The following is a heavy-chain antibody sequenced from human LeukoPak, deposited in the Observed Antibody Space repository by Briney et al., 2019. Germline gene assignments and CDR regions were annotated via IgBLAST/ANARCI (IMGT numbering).Heavy chain of an antibody. CDR1: GFTFSSYS. V-gene: IGHV3-21*01. J-gene: IGHJ6*02. CDR2: ISSSSSYI. D-gene: IGHD3-10*01. CDR3: ARALFSLWFGELKGLDYYYGMDV. Sequence: PGGSLRLSCAASGFTFSSYSMNWVRQAPGKGLEWVSSISSSSSYIYYADSVKGRFTISRDNAKNSLYLQMNSLRAEDTAVYYCARALFSLWFGELKGLDYYYGMDVWGQGTTVTVSS.